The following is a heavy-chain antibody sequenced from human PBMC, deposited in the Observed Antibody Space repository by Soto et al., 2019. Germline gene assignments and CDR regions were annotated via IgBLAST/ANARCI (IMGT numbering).Heavy chain of an antibody. Sequence: PSETLSLTCTVSGGSISSGGYYWSWIRQHPGKGLEWIGYIYYSGSTYYNPSLKSRVTISVDTSKNQFSLQMNSLRADDTAMYYCARWSYLDYWGQGTRVTVSS. D-gene: IGHD3-3*01. J-gene: IGHJ4*02. CDR3: ARWSYLDY. V-gene: IGHV4-31*03. CDR1: GGSISSGGYY. CDR2: IYYSGST.